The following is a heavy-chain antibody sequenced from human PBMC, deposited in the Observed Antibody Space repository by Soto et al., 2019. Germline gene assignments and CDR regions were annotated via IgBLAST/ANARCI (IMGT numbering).Heavy chain of an antibody. CDR1: GGSIGRYY. Sequence: SETLSLTCTVSGGSIGRYYWSWLRQPPGKGLEWIGYIYYTGNTHYNPSLKSRVTISVDTSKNQFSLKLSSVTAADTAVYYCAREILWFGDRGQNWFDPWGQGTLVTVSS. CDR2: IYYTGNT. V-gene: IGHV4-59*01. D-gene: IGHD3-10*01. J-gene: IGHJ5*02. CDR3: AREILWFGDRGQNWFDP.